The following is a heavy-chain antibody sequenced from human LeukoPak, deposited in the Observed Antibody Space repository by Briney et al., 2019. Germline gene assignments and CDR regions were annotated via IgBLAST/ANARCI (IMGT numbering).Heavy chain of an antibody. CDR3: ARGVYSGGYAFDP. Sequence: GASVKVSFKSSGYTFTVYYIHWVRHAPGQGLEWMGWSGGTNYAQKFQGRVTMTSDTSISTAYMELSSLRSDDTAVYYCARGVYSGGYAFDPWGQGTLVTVSS. CDR1: GYTFTVYY. J-gene: IGHJ5*02. CDR2: SGGT. V-gene: IGHV1-2*02. D-gene: IGHD5-12*01.